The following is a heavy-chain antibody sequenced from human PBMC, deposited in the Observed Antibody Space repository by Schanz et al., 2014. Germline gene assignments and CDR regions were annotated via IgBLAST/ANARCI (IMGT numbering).Heavy chain of an antibody. Sequence: QVQLVQSGAEVKKPGASVKASCKASGYTFTSYGISWVRQAPGQGLEWMGWISPYNGNTNYAQKLQGRVTKAADTSTSAASMGLRSMRSDDTAMDDWATKWGDSAATACQILEVLDVWGRGTMVTVSS. CDR2: ISPYNGNT. D-gene: IGHD5-12*01. V-gene: IGHV1-18*01. CDR3: ATKWGDSAATACQILEVLDV. J-gene: IGHJ3*01. CDR1: GYTFTSYG.